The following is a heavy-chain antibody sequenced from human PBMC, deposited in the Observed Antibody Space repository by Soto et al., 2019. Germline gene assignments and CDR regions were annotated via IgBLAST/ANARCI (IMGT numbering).Heavy chain of an antibody. CDR3: AIYCRLSISTCRNMDY. Sequence: GESLKISCKGSGYSFTSYWIGWVRQMPGKGLEWMGIIYPGDSDTRYSPSFQGQVTISADKSISTAYLQWSSLKASDTAMYYCAIYCRLSISTCRNMDYWGQGSLVTVSS. CDR1: GYSFTSYW. V-gene: IGHV5-51*01. J-gene: IGHJ4*02. D-gene: IGHD2-2*01. CDR2: IYPGDSDT.